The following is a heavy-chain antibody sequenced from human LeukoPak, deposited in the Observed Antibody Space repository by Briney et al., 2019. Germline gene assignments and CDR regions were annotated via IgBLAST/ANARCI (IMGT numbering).Heavy chain of an antibody. Sequence: PGTSLRLSCAASGFSIRTYGLHWVRQAPGKGLEWVADILFDGSNQNYADSVKGRFTISRDNSKNTLYLQMNSLRAEDTAVYYCARVRGSYFDYWGQGTLVTVSS. J-gene: IGHJ4*02. V-gene: IGHV3-30*03. CDR3: ARVRGSYFDY. CDR1: GFSIRTYG. D-gene: IGHD1-26*01. CDR2: ILFDGSNQ.